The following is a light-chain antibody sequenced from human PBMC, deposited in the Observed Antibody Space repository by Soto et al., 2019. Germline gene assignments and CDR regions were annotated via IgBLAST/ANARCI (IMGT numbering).Light chain of an antibody. CDR2: KAS. CDR1: QSISSW. CDR3: QQYKPYCT. J-gene: IGKJ2*02. V-gene: IGKV1-5*03. Sequence: DMQMPRCRSPRSRWLGDSGTIACRASQSISSWLAWYQQKPGKAPKLLIYKASSFESGVPSRFIVSGPGTEFTLTISSMKPDDFATYHCQQYKPYCTFGQGTKVDIK.